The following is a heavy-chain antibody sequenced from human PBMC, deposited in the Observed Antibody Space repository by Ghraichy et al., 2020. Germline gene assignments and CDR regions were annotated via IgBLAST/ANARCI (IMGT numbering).Heavy chain of an antibody. D-gene: IGHD2-21*01. V-gene: IGHV1-18*04. J-gene: IGHJ3*02. CDR3: ARTDSLDI. Sequence: ASLKVSCKASGYTFPSYSITWVRQAPGQGLEWMGLISPHNGNRYYAQKVQGRATMTTDTSTSTAYMELRSLRSDDTAVYYCARTDSLDIWGQGTTVTVSS. CDR1: GYTFPSYS. CDR2: ISPHNGNR.